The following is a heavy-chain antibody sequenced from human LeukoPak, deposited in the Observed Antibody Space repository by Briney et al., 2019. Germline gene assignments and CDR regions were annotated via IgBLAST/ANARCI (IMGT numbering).Heavy chain of an antibody. Sequence: ASVKVSCKASGYTFTSYGINWVRQATGQGLEWMGWMNPNSGNTGYAQKFQGRVTMTRNTSISTAYMELSSLRSEDTAVYYCARTPLDRVVVPAAVDYWGQGTLVTVSS. V-gene: IGHV1-8*01. CDR2: MNPNSGNT. CDR1: GYTFTSYG. D-gene: IGHD2-2*01. CDR3: ARTPLDRVVVPAAVDY. J-gene: IGHJ4*02.